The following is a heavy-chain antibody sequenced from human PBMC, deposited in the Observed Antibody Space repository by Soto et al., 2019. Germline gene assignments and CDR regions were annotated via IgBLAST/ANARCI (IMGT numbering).Heavy chain of an antibody. CDR2: ISAYNGNT. CDR1: GYTFTSYG. V-gene: IGHV1-18*01. Sequence: ASVKVSCKASGYTFTSYGISWVRQAPGQGLEWLVWISAYNGNTNYAQKLQGRVTMTTDTSTSTAYMELRSLRSDDTSVYYCAKEGGLSGSYYISSSYYFDYWGQGTLVTVSS. J-gene: IGHJ4*02. D-gene: IGHD1-26*01. CDR3: AKEGGLSGSYYISSSYYFDY.